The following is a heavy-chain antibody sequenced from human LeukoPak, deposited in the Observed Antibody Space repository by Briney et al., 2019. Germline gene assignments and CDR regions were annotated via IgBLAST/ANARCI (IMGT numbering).Heavy chain of an antibody. D-gene: IGHD4-23*01. CDR1: GGSISSYY. CDR2: IYYSGST. CDR3: ARYGGNFDY. Sequence: SETLSLTCTVSGGSISSYYWSWIRQPPGKGLDWIGYIYYSGSTHYNPSLKSRVTISVDTSKNQFSLKLSSVTAAGTAVYYCARYGGNFDYWGQGTLVTVSS. J-gene: IGHJ4*02. V-gene: IGHV4-59*01.